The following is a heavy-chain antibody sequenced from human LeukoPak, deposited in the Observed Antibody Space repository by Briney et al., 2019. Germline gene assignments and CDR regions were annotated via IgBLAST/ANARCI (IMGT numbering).Heavy chain of an antibody. CDR1: GFSFKTYA. D-gene: IGHD3-10*01. CDR3: AKVGPGSGSGSQFDS. J-gene: IGHJ4*02. CDR2: ISEGGGST. Sequence: GGSLRLSCAASGFSFKTYAMNWVRQAPGKGLEWVSSISEGGGSTHYADSVKGRFTISRDNSKNTLYLQMSSLGAEDTAVYYYAKVGPGSGSGSQFDSWGQGTLVTVSS. V-gene: IGHV3-23*01.